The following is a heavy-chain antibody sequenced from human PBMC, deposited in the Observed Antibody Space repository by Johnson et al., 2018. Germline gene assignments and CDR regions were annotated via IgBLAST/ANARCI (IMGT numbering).Heavy chain of an antibody. J-gene: IGHJ3*02. V-gene: IGHV3-7*01. Sequence: VQLVQSGGGLVHPGGSLRLSCAASGFTFSNYWMTWVRQAPGKGLEWVANINQDGSEKYYVDSVKGRFTISRDNAKNSLYLQMNSLGAEETAVYYFARPWGSYRSDALDIWGQRTMVTVSS. D-gene: IGHD3-16*02. CDR2: INQDGSEK. CDR1: GFTFSNYW. CDR3: ARPWGSYRSDALDI.